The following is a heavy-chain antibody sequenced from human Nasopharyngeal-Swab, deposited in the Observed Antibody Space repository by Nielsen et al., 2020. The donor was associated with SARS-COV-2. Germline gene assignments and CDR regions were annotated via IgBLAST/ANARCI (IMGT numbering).Heavy chain of an antibody. V-gene: IGHV3-21*01. CDR2: ISSSSSYI. J-gene: IGHJ4*02. Sequence: VRQAPGKGLAWVSSISSSSSYIYYADSVKGRFTISRDNAKNSLYLQMNSLRAEDTAVYYCARAVDIVVVVAASDYWGQGTLVTVSS. CDR3: ARAVDIVVVVAASDY. D-gene: IGHD2-15*01.